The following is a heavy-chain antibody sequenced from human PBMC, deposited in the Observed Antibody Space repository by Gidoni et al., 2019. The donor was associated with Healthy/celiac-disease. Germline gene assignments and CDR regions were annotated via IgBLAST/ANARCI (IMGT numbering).Heavy chain of an antibody. V-gene: IGHV3-48*02. CDR1: GFTFSSYS. CDR3: ARAVEGASTVVTPNVCFDY. CDR2: ISSSSSTI. Sequence: GFTFSSYSMHWVRQAPGKGLEWVSYISSSSSTIYYADSVKGRFTISRDNAKNSLYLQMNSLRDEDTAVYYCARAVEGASTVVTPNVCFDYWGQGTLVTVSS. J-gene: IGHJ4*02. D-gene: IGHD4-17*01.